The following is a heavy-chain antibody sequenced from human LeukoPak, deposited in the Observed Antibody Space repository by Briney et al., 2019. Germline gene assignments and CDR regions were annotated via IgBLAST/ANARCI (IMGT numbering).Heavy chain of an antibody. CDR2: IYYSGST. Sequence: SETLSLTCTVSGGSISSYYWSWIRQPPGKGLEWIGYIYYSGSTNYNPSLKSRVTISVDTSKNQFSLKLSSVTAADTAVYYCARHDLRDNSYYFDYWGQGTLVTVSS. CDR1: GGSISSYY. CDR3: ARHDLRDNSYYFDY. V-gene: IGHV4-59*08. J-gene: IGHJ4*02. D-gene: IGHD5-24*01.